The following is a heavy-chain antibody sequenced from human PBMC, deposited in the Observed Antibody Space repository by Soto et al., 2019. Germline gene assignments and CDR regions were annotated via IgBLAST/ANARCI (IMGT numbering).Heavy chain of an antibody. CDR2: ISSSSSTI. D-gene: IGHD6-6*01. V-gene: IGHV3-48*02. J-gene: IGHJ4*02. CDR3: ARGGKYSSSSHTFDY. CDR1: GFTFSSYS. Sequence: GGSVRLSCAASGFTFSSYSMNRVRQAPGKGLEWVSYISSSSSTIYYADSVKGRFTISRDNAKNSLYLQMNSLRDEDTAVYYCARGGKYSSSSHTFDYWGQGTLVTVSS.